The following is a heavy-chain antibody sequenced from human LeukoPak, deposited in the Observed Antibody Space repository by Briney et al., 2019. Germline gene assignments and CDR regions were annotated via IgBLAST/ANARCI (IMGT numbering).Heavy chain of an antibody. V-gene: IGHV4-4*07. J-gene: IGHJ6*03. CDR3: ARESIVLAYPYYYYMDV. Sequence: SETLSLTCTVSGGSISSYYWSWIRQPAGKGLEWIGRIYTSGSTNYNPSLKSRVTMSVDTSKNQFSLKLSSVTVADTAVYYCARESIVLAYPYYYYMDVWGKGTTVTVSS. CDR1: GGSISSYY. D-gene: IGHD2-8*02. CDR2: IYTSGST.